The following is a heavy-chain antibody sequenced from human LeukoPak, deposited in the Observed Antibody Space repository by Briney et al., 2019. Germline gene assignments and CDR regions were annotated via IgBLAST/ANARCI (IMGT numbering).Heavy chain of an antibody. V-gene: IGHV4-59*11. J-gene: IGHJ4*02. CDR2: ISYTGSA. CDR1: GGYINSHY. Sequence: SQTLSLTCTVSGGYINSHYWGWIRQPPGKVLEYIGYISYTGSAIYSPSLESRVTISIDMSKKQFSLNLRSVNTADTAVYYCARVDLGGSGYFFDLWGQGALVTVSS. CDR3: ARVDLGGSGYFFDL. D-gene: IGHD3-22*01.